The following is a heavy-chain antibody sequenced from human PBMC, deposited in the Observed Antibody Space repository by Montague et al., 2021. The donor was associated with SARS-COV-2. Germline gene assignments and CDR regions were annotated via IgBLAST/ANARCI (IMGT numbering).Heavy chain of an antibody. Sequence: PALVKSTQTLTLTCTFSGFSLSTSGGGVGWIRQPPGKALEWLALSYWXDEKLYSPSLKSRLTITKDTSKNQVVLTMTNMDPVDTATYYCAHRPGIAVAGGAFDIWGQGTMVTVSS. J-gene: IGHJ3*02. V-gene: IGHV2-5*01. D-gene: IGHD6-19*01. CDR2: SYWXDEK. CDR3: AHRPGIAVAGGAFDI. CDR1: GFSLSTSGGG.